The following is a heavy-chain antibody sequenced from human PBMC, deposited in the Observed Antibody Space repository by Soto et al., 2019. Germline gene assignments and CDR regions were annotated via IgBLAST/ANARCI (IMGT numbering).Heavy chain of an antibody. D-gene: IGHD2-15*01. CDR2: ISGSGGST. CDR1: GFTFSSYA. CDR3: AKDRGYCSGGSCYPEGYYYYYGMDV. J-gene: IGHJ6*02. Sequence: PGGSLRLSCAASGFTFSSYAMSWVRQAPGKGLEWVSAISGSGGSTYYADSVKGRFTISRDNSKNTLYLQMNSLRAEDTAVYYCAKDRGYCSGGSCYPEGYYYYYGMDVWGQGTTVTVSS. V-gene: IGHV3-23*01.